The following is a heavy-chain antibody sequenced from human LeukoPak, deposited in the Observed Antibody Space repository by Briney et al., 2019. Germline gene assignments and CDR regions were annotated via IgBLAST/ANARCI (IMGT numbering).Heavy chain of an antibody. J-gene: IGHJ4*02. Sequence: PGGPLRLSCAVSGFTVSSDYMYWVRQAPGKGLEWVSIIYGGDSISYADSVKGRFTMSIDNSKNTLYLQMNTLRAEDTAVYHCATRSLWGQGTLVTVSS. V-gene: IGHV3-53*01. CDR3: ATRSL. CDR1: GFTVSSDY. D-gene: IGHD6-19*01. CDR2: IYGGDSI.